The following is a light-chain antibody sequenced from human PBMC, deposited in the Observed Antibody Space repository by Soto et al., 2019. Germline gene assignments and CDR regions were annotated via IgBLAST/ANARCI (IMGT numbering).Light chain of an antibody. CDR1: QSVSSK. V-gene: IGKV3D-15*01. CDR2: DAS. Sequence: EIVMTQAPATLSVSPGERATLSCRASQSVSSKLAWYQQKPGQAPRLLIYDASNRATGIPARFSGSGSGTEFTLTIRSLQSFGFEVYSCQAYNNGLTWTFGKGTKDDI. CDR3: QAYNNGLTWT. J-gene: IGKJ1*01.